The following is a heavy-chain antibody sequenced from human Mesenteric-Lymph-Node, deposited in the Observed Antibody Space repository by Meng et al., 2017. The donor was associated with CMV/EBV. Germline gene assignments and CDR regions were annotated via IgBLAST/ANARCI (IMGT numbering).Heavy chain of an antibody. Sequence: VKVSCKASGYTFTLYDINWVRQATGQGLEWMGWMNPNNGNTGYAQKFQGRITITGNTFTGTAYMELSSLTSEDTAVYYCAYPGGCSGSTCPPDYWGQGTLVTVSS. CDR3: AYPGGCSGSTCPPDY. V-gene: IGHV1-8*03. J-gene: IGHJ4*02. D-gene: IGHD2-15*01. CDR1: GYTFTLYD. CDR2: MNPNNGNT.